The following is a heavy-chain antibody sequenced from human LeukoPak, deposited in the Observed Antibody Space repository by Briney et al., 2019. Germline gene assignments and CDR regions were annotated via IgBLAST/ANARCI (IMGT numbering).Heavy chain of an antibody. Sequence: PGGSLRLSCAASGFTFSSYGMHWVRQAPGKGLEWVVFIRYDGSNKYYADSVKGRFTISRDNSKNTLYLQMNSLRAEGTAVYYCAKSLGRYYPFDYWGQGTLVTVSS. D-gene: IGHD1-26*01. CDR3: AKSLGRYYPFDY. CDR2: IRYDGSNK. CDR1: GFTFSSYG. V-gene: IGHV3-30*02. J-gene: IGHJ4*02.